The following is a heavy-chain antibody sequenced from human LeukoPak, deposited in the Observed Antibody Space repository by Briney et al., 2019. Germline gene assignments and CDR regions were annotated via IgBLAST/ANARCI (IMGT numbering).Heavy chain of an antibody. CDR2: IHRSGTA. CDR3: VAMPPFRFDP. J-gene: IGHJ5*02. CDR1: GDAFSGGSASRIDW. D-gene: IGHD2-2*01. V-gene: IGHV4-4*02. Sequence: SETLSLTCAFSGDAFSGGSASRIDWWSWVRQAPGKGLEWIAEIHRSGTAHYSLSLKSRVTISVDTFNEQISLTMTSVSAADTATYYCVAMPPFRFDPWGQGTLVIVSS.